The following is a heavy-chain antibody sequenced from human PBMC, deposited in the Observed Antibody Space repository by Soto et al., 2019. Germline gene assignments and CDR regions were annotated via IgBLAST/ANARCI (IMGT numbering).Heavy chain of an antibody. CDR2: IYHSGST. D-gene: IGHD3-22*01. CDR1: GGSISSGGYS. CDR3: ARTCYYYDSSGYYYDRGVFDI. V-gene: IGHV4-30-2*01. Sequence: QLQLQESGSGLVKPSQTLSLTCAVSGGSISSGGYSWSWIRQPPGKGLEWIGYIYHSGSTYYNPYLKSRVTISVDRSKNQFPLKLSSVTAADTAVYYCARTCYYYDSSGYYYDRGVFDIWGQGTMVTVSS. J-gene: IGHJ3*02.